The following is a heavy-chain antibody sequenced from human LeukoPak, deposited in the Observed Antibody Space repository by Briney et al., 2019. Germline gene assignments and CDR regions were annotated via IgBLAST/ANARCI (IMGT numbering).Heavy chain of an antibody. Sequence: SVKVSCKASGGTSSSYAISWVRQAPGQGLEWMGGIIPIFGTANYAQKFQGRVTITTDESTSTAYMELSSLRSEDTAVYYCARRGRDGYNWDFDYWGQGTLVTVSS. J-gene: IGHJ4*02. CDR1: GGTSSSYA. V-gene: IGHV1-69*05. D-gene: IGHD5-24*01. CDR2: IIPIFGTA. CDR3: ARRGRDGYNWDFDY.